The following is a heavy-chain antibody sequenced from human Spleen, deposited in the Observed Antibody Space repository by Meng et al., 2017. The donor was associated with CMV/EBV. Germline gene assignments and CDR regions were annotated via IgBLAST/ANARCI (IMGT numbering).Heavy chain of an antibody. CDR3: ATEENYSGDTCHYFDY. CDR1: GYSFTTYD. Sequence: ASVKVSCKTSGYSFTTYDINWVRQAPGQGPEWMGWIDPHTGDTNFAQKFQGRVTMTRDTSINTVYMEVRSLTSDDTAVYYCATEENYSGDTCHYFDYWGQGTLVTVSS. CDR2: IDPHTGDT. V-gene: IGHV1-2*02. J-gene: IGHJ4*02. D-gene: IGHD1-26*01.